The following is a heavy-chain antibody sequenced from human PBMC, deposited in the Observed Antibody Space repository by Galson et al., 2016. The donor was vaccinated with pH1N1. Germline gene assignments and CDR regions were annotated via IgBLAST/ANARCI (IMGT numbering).Heavy chain of an antibody. V-gene: IGHV5-51*03. CDR2: IYPGDSDT. Sequence: QSGAEVKKPGESLKISCKGSGYSFTSHWIGWVRQMPGKGLEWMGIIYPGDSDTRYSPSFQGQVTISADKSISTAYLQWSSLKASDTAMYYCASGGYCSGGSCYSAAFDIWGQGTMVTVSS. CDR3: ASGGYCSGGSCYSAAFDI. D-gene: IGHD2-15*01. CDR1: GYSFTSHW. J-gene: IGHJ3*02.